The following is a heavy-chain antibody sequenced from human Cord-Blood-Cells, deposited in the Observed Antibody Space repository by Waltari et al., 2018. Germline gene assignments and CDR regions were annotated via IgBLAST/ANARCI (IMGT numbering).Heavy chain of an antibody. CDR1: GGPISISSYY. V-gene: IGHV4-39*01. CDR2: IYYCGST. CDR3: VTVLDYSNYFDY. Sequence: QLQLEESVAGLVKPSETLSLTSPVSGGPISISSYYWGWIRQPPAKGLAWIGSIYYCGSTSYNPSLKSRVTISVDTSKQPFALKLSSVTAADTAVYYCVTVLDYSNYFDYWVQGTLVTVS. J-gene: IGHJ4*02. D-gene: IGHD4-4*01.